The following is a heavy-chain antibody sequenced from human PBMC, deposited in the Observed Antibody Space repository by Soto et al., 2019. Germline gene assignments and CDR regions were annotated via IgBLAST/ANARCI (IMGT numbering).Heavy chain of an antibody. J-gene: IGHJ4*02. D-gene: IGHD6-6*01. Sequence: EMQLVECGGGLIQPGGSLRLSCAASGFTVSSNYMSWVRQAPGKGLEWVSVIYSGGSTYYADSVKGRFTISRDNSKNTLYLQMNSLRAEDTAVYYCARGGPALARALDYWGQGTLVTVSS. CDR2: IYSGGST. CDR1: GFTVSSNY. CDR3: ARGGPALARALDY. V-gene: IGHV3-53*01.